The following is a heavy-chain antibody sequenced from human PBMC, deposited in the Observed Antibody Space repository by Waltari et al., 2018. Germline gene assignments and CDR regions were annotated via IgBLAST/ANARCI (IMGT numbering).Heavy chain of an antibody. J-gene: IGHJ4*02. CDR2: ISGSGGST. D-gene: IGHD3-10*01. V-gene: IGHV3-23*01. CDR3: AKDVTWFGELLG. Sequence: EVQLLESGGGLVQPGGSLRLSCAASGFTFSSYAMSWVRQAPGKGLEWVSAISGSGGSTDYADSVKVRFTISRDNAKNTLYLQLNSLRAEDTAVYYCAKDVTWFGELLGWGQGTLVTVSS. CDR1: GFTFSSYA.